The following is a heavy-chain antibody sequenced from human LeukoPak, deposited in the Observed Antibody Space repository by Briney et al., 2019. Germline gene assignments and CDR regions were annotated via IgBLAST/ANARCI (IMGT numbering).Heavy chain of an antibody. Sequence: GGSLRLSCAASGFTFSSYAMSWVRQAPGKGLEWASSISVSDGSTYYADSVKGRFTISRDNSKNTLYLQMNSLRAEDTAVYYCAKVVAVAYYFDYWGQGTLVTVSS. CDR3: AKVVAVAYYFDY. J-gene: IGHJ4*02. CDR1: GFTFSSYA. V-gene: IGHV3-23*01. CDR2: ISVSDGST. D-gene: IGHD6-19*01.